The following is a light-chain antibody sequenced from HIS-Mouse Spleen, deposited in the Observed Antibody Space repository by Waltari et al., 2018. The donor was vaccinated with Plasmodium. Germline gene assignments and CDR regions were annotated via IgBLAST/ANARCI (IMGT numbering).Light chain of an antibody. CDR1: QSVSSN. J-gene: IGKJ3*01. Sequence: EIVMTQSPATLSVSPGERATLSCRASQSVSSNLAWYQQKPGQAPRLLIYGASTRATGIPARFSGSGSGTDVTLTISRLQSEDFAVYYCQQYKNWSFTFGPGTKVDIK. CDR3: QQYKNWSFT. V-gene: IGKV3-15*01. CDR2: GAS.